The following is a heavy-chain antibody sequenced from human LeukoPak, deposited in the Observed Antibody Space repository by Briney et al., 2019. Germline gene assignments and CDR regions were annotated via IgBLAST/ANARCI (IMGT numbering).Heavy chain of an antibody. CDR1: GFTFSSHA. V-gene: IGHV3-30*04. J-gene: IGHJ6*02. D-gene: IGHD1-26*01. CDR3: ARGDRVGTTNYYYGMDV. Sequence: GGSLRLSCAASGFTFSSHAMHWVRQAPGKGLEWVSVLSYDGSHKYYADSVTGRFTISRDNSKNTLYLQMNSLRVEDTAVYYCARGDRVGTTNYYYGMDVWAKGPRSPSP. CDR2: LSYDGSHK.